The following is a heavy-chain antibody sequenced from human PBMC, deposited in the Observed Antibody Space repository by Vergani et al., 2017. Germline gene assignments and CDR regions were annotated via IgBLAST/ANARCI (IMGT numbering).Heavy chain of an antibody. J-gene: IGHJ6*03. CDR1: GFTFSSYA. CDR3: ARENLRAAAYMDV. V-gene: IGHV3-30-3*01. D-gene: IGHD6-13*01. Sequence: QVQLVESGGGVVQPGRSLRLSCAASGFTFSSYAMHWVRQAPGKGLEWVAVISYDGSNKYYADSVKGRFTISRDNSKNTLYLQMNSLRAEDTAVYYCARENLRAAAYMDVWGKGP. CDR2: ISYDGSNK.